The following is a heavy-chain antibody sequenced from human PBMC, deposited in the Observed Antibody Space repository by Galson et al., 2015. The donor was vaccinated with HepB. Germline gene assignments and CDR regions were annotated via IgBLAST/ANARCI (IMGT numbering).Heavy chain of an antibody. CDR2: ISSSGSTI. V-gene: IGHV3-11*01. D-gene: IGHD3-10*01. CDR3: ARRLWFHGNWFDP. J-gene: IGHJ5*02. Sequence: SLRLSCAASGFTFSDYYMNWIRQAPGKGLEWVSYISSSGSTIYYADSVKGRFTISRDNAKNSLYLPMNSLRAEDTAVYYCARRLWFHGNWFDPWGQGTLVTVSS. CDR1: GFTFSDYY.